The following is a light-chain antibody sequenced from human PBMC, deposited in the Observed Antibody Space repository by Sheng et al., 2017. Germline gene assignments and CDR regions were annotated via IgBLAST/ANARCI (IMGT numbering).Light chain of an antibody. CDR1: QDIINS. Sequence: IQLTQSPSTLSASIGDRVTITCRASQDIINSLAWFQQRPGKAPKLLLYSASKLQSGVPSRFSGSGSGTDYILTISGLQPEDFASYYCQQYYDILRTFGQGTRVEV. V-gene: IGKV1-NL1*01. J-gene: IGKJ1*01. CDR2: SAS. CDR3: QQYYDILRT.